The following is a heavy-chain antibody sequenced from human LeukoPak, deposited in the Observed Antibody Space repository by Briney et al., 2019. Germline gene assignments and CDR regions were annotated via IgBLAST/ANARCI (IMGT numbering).Heavy chain of an antibody. CDR1: GYTFTSYG. J-gene: IGHJ3*02. D-gene: IGHD1-26*01. Sequence: ASVKVSCKASGYTFTSYGISWVRQAPGQGLEWMGIINPSGGSTSYAQKFQGRVTMTRDTSTSTVYMELSSLRSEDTAVYYCARESVNSGSYYGLHDAFDIWGQGTMVTVSS. CDR2: INPSGGST. CDR3: ARESVNSGSYYGLHDAFDI. V-gene: IGHV1-46*01.